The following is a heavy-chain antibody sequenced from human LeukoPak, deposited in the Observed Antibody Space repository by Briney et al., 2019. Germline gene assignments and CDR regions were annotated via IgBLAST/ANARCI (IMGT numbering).Heavy chain of an antibody. CDR1: GFTFSNYA. CDR2: ISSSSSYI. Sequence: GSLRLSCAASGFTFSNYAMNWVRQAPGKGLEWVSSISSSSSYIYYADSVKGRFTISRDNAKNSLYLQMNSLRAEDTAVYYCAREQGNKWAVYYYYGMDVWGQGTTVTVSS. CDR3: AREQGNKWAVYYYYGMDV. D-gene: IGHD1-26*01. V-gene: IGHV3-21*01. J-gene: IGHJ6*02.